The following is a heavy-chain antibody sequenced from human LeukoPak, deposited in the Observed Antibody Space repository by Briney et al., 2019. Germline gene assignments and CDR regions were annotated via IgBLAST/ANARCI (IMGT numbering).Heavy chain of an antibody. CDR2: IYYSGST. Sequence: SETLSLTCTVSGGSISSYHWSWIRQPPGKGLEWIGYIYYSGSTNYNPSLKSRVTISLDTSKDQFSLKVSSVTAADTAVYYCARHISGYLSYFDYWGQGTLVPVSS. J-gene: IGHJ4*02. D-gene: IGHD3-22*01. CDR1: GGSISSYH. V-gene: IGHV4-59*08. CDR3: ARHISGYLSYFDY.